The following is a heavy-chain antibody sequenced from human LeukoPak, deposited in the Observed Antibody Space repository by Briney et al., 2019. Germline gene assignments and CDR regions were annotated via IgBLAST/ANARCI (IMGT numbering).Heavy chain of an antibody. Sequence: SVKVSCKASGGTFSSYAISWVRQAPGQGLEWMGGIIPIFGTANYAQKFQGRVTITADESTSTAYMELSSLRSEDTAVYYCAADRGIQLWETDYWGQGTLVTVSS. J-gene: IGHJ4*02. V-gene: IGHV1-69*13. D-gene: IGHD5-18*01. CDR1: GGTFSSYA. CDR2: IIPIFGTA. CDR3: AADRGIQLWETDY.